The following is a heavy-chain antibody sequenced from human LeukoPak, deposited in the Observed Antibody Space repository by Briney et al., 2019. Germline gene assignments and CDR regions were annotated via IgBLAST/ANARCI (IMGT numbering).Heavy chain of an antibody. V-gene: IGHV3-23*01. CDR1: GFTFSSYA. CDR3: AKDREYCGGDCYIPAYYFDY. D-gene: IGHD2-21*02. Sequence: GGSLRLSCAAFGFTFSSYAMSWVRQAPGKGLEWVSAISGSGGSTYYADSVKGRFTISRDNSKNTLYLQMNSLRAEDTAVYYCAKDREYCGGDCYIPAYYFDYWGQGTLVTVSS. CDR2: ISGSGGST. J-gene: IGHJ4*02.